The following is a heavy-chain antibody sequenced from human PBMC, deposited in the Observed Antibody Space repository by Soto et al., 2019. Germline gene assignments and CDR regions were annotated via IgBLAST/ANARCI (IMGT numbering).Heavy chain of an antibody. V-gene: IGHV4-59*01. CDR2: IYYSGST. CDR1: GGSISSYY. Sequence: PSETLSLTCTVSGGSISSYYWSWIRQPPGKGLEWIGYIYYSGSTNYNPSLKSRVTISVDTSKNQFSLKLSAVTAADTAVYYCARVISYDSSGYYLYYFDYWGQGTLVTVSS. CDR3: ARVISYDSSGYYLYYFDY. J-gene: IGHJ4*02. D-gene: IGHD3-22*01.